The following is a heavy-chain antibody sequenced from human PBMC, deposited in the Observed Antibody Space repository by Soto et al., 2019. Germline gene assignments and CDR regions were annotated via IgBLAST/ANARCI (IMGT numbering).Heavy chain of an antibody. V-gene: IGHV1-18*04. CDR3: ARAPGSSSRPLVFDY. D-gene: IGHD6-6*01. Sequence: QVQVVQSGAEVKRPGASVKVSCKASGDTFTSNGIIWVRQAPGQGLEWLAWISIYNGNTQYAQKVQGRVTMTTDTSTNTAYMELRSLRSDETAVYYCARAPGSSSRPLVFDYWGQGTLVTVSA. CDR2: ISIYNGNT. CDR1: GDTFTSNG. J-gene: IGHJ4*02.